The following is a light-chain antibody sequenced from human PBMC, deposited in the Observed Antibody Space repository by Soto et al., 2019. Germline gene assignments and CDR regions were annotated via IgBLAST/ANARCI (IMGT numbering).Light chain of an antibody. Sequence: EIVMTQSPLSLAVTPGEPASISCRSSQSLLHSNGYNYLDWYLQKPGQSPQLLTYLGSNLASGVPGTVSGSGSGRHFTLKIRRVEGEDVWVYYCMQALHPPYPFGKGTELEI. V-gene: IGKV2-28*01. CDR1: QSLLHSNGYNY. CDR2: LGS. J-gene: IGKJ2*01. CDR3: MQALHPPYP.